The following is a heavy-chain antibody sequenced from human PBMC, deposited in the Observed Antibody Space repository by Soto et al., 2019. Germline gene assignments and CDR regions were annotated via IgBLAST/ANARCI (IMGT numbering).Heavy chain of an antibody. CDR1: GFTFSSYS. CDR2: ISSSSSTI. V-gene: IGHV3-48*01. J-gene: IGHJ5*02. Sequence: GGSLRLSCAASGFTFSSYSMNWVRQAPEKGLEWFSYISSSSSTIYYADSVKGRFTISRDNAKNSLYLQMNSLRAEDTAVYYCARHPERIAQIGWFDPWGQGT. CDR3: ARHPERIAQIGWFDP. D-gene: IGHD6-13*01.